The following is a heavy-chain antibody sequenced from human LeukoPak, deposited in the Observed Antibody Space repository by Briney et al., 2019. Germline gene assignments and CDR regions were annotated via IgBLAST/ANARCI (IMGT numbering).Heavy chain of an antibody. D-gene: IGHD6-19*01. Sequence: GGSLRLSCAASEFTFSSYWMSWARQAPGKGLEWVSYISSSSSTIYYADSVKGRFTISRDNAKNSLYLQMNSLRAEDTAVYYCVAGAYSSGYLFDYWGQGTLVTDSS. J-gene: IGHJ4*02. CDR3: VAGAYSSGYLFDY. CDR1: EFTFSSYW. V-gene: IGHV3-48*01. CDR2: ISSSSSTI.